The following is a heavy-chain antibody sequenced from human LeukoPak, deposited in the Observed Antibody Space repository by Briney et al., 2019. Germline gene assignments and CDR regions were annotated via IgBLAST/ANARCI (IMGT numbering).Heavy chain of an antibody. J-gene: IGHJ4*02. CDR3: AKTGSWYSFDH. D-gene: IGHD6-13*01. V-gene: IGHV3-23*01. CDR2: ISTSDGTT. CDR1: GFMFRSFA. Sequence: GGSLRLSCAASGFMFRSFAMNWVRQAPGKGLEWVSTISTSDGTTYYADSVKGRFTISRDTSKNTVYLQMNSLRAEDMAVYYRAKTGSWYSFDHWGQGTLVTVSS.